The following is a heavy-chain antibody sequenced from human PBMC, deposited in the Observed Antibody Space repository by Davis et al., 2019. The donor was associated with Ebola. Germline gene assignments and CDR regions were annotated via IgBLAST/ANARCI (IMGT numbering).Heavy chain of an antibody. CDR2: ISTYKGNT. J-gene: IGHJ4*02. Sequence: ASVKVSCKVYEYTLTELPMHWVRPAPGQGLEWMGWISTYKGNTNSPQKFQGRVTMTTDTSTSTAYMELRSLTSDDTAVYYCARHGHSSGWYWGDWGQGTLVTVSS. D-gene: IGHD6-13*01. CDR1: EYTLTELP. V-gene: IGHV1-18*01. CDR3: ARHGHSSGWYWGD.